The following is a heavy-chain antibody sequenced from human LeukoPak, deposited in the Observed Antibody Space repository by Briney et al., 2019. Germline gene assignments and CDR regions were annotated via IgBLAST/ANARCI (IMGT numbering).Heavy chain of an antibody. V-gene: IGHV3-33*06. D-gene: IGHD3-3*01. CDR3: AKAADFWSGWNDY. Sequence: GGSLRLSCAASGFTFSSYGMHWVRQAPGKGLEWVAVIWYDGSNKYYADSVKGRFTISRDNSKNTLYLQMNSLSAEATAVYYCAKAADFWSGWNDYWGQGTLVTVSS. J-gene: IGHJ4*02. CDR2: IWYDGSNK. CDR1: GFTFSSYG.